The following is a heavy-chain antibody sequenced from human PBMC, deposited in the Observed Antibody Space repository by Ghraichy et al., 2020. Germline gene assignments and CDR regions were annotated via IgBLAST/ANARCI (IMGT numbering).Heavy chain of an antibody. D-gene: IGHD6-6*01. CDR2: IYYSGST. V-gene: IGHV4-59*08. Sequence: SETLSLTCTVSGGSISSYYWSWIRQPPGKGLEWIGYIYYSGSTNYNPSLKSRVTISVDTSKNQFSLKLSSVTAADTAVYYCARMPTSIAAFYFDYWGQGTLVTVSS. CDR3: ARMPTSIAAFYFDY. J-gene: IGHJ4*02. CDR1: GGSISSYY.